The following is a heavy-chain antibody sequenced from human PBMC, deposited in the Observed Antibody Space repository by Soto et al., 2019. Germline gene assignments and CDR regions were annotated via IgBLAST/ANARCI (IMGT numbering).Heavy chain of an antibody. CDR2: IHYSGST. V-gene: IGHV4-59*08. J-gene: IGHJ5*02. CDR3: ARHSYYSNPLRFDP. D-gene: IGHD4-4*01. Sequence: QMQLQESGPGLVQPSETLSLTCTVSGGSITGYYWSWIRQPPGKGPEWIGNIHYSGSTNYNPSLKSRVTISLDTSKSQFSLRLSSVTAAETAVYYCARHSYYSNPLRFDPWGQGTLVTVSS. CDR1: GGSITGYY.